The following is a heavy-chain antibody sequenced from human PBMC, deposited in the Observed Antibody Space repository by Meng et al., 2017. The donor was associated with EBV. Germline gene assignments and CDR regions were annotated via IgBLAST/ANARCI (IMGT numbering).Heavy chain of an antibody. Sequence: QVQLVQSGAEVKKPGASAKVSCKASGYTFTGYYMHWVRPAPGQGLEWMGWINPNSGGTNYAQKFQGWVTMTRDTSISTAYMELSRLRSDDTAVYYCARDEAAAGRPLGYWGQGTLVTVSS. V-gene: IGHV1-2*04. CDR3: ARDEAAAGRPLGY. CDR1: GYTFTGYY. D-gene: IGHD6-13*01. J-gene: IGHJ4*02. CDR2: INPNSGGT.